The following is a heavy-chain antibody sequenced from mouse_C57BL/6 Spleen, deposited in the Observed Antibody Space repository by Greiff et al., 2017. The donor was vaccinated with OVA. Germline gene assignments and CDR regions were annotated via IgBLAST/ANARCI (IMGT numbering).Heavy chain of an antibody. V-gene: IGHV3-6*01. CDR3: ASRYGFAY. CDR2: ISYDGSN. Sequence: EVHLVESGPGLVKPSQSLSLTCSVTGYSITSGYYWNWIRQFPGNKLEWMGYISYDGSNNYNPSLKNRISITRDTSKNQFFLKLNSVTTEDTATYYCASRYGFAYWGQGTLVTVSA. D-gene: IGHD2-14*01. CDR1: GYSITSGYY. J-gene: IGHJ3*01.